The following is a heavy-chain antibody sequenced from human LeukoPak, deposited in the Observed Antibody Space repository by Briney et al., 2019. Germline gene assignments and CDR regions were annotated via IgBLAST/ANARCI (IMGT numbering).Heavy chain of an antibody. CDR3: AREGEQQLVAPADY. D-gene: IGHD6-13*01. CDR1: GFNLDPYA. Sequence: GGSLRLSCAASGFNLDPYAMHWVRQAPGKGLEWVSGISWNGGNIGYADSVKGRFTISRDNAKNSLYLQMNSLRAEDTAVYYCAREGEQQLVAPADYWGQGTLVTVSS. CDR2: ISWNGGNI. J-gene: IGHJ4*02. V-gene: IGHV3-9*01.